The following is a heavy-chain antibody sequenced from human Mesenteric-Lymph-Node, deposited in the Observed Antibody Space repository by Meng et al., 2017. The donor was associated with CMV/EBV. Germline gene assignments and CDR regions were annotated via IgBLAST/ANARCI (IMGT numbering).Heavy chain of an antibody. Sequence: ASVKVSCKASGYTFTGYYMHWVRQAPGEGLEWMGWINPNSGCTNYAQKFQGRVTMTRDTSTSTAYMELSRLRSDDTAVYYCARYPDASDCSSTSCPDAFDIWGQGTMVTVSS. CDR3: ARYPDASDCSSTSCPDAFDI. J-gene: IGHJ3*02. CDR2: INPNSGCT. V-gene: IGHV1-2*02. D-gene: IGHD2-2*01. CDR1: GYTFTGYY.